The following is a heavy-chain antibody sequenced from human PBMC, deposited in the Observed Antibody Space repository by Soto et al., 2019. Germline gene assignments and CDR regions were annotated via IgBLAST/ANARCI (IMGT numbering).Heavy chain of an antibody. CDR2: VNPIVGMS. CDR3: ATSYGSGSAHFDY. J-gene: IGHJ4*02. V-gene: IGHV1-69*02. Sequence: QVQLVQSGAEVKKPGSSVKVSCTASGGTFNSYTIHWVRQAPGQGLEWVGRVNPIVGMSNSAQKFQGRVTITADKSTIKAYMDLTSLKSEDTAVYYCATSYGSGSAHFDYWGQGTLVTVSS. D-gene: IGHD3-10*01. CDR1: GGTFNSYT.